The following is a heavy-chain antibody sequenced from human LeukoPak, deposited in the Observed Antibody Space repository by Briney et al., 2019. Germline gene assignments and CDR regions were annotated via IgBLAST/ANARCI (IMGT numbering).Heavy chain of an antibody. CDR1: GFTFSSYS. D-gene: IGHD4-17*01. J-gene: IGHJ4*02. Sequence: GGSLRLSCAASGFTFSSYSMNWVRQAPGKGLEWVGRIKSKTDGGTTDYAAPVKGRFTISRDDSKNTLYLQMNSLRTEDTAVYYCTTVMHDYGDHVTPRDYWGQGTLVTVSS. CDR2: IKSKTDGGTT. CDR3: TTVMHDYGDHVTPRDY. V-gene: IGHV3-15*01.